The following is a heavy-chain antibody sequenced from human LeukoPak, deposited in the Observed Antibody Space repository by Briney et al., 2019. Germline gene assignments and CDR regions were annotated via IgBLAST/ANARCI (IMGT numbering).Heavy chain of an antibody. CDR2: ISSSGSTI. J-gene: IGHJ3*02. Sequence: GGSLRLSCAASGFTFSSYEMNWLRQAPGKGLEWVSYISSSGSTIYYADSVKGRLTISRDNAKNSLYLPMNSLRAEDTAVYYCARDSSSWRDAFDIWGQGTMVTVSS. CDR3: ARDSSSWRDAFDI. CDR1: GFTFSSYE. D-gene: IGHD6-13*01. V-gene: IGHV3-48*03.